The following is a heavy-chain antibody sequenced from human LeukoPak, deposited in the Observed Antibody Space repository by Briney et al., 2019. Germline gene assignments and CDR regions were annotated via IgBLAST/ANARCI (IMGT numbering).Heavy chain of an antibody. CDR3: ARAECGYPAVY. V-gene: IGHV3-30-3*01. Sequence: GGSLRLSCAASGFTFSDSTLQCVRQAPGKGLEWVALMSYDGNTKYYADSVKGRFTVSRHNPKNTLYVQMNSLRAEDTAVYYCARAECGYPAVYWGQGTLVAVSS. D-gene: IGHD3-22*01. CDR2: MSYDGNTK. CDR1: GFTFSDST. J-gene: IGHJ4*02.